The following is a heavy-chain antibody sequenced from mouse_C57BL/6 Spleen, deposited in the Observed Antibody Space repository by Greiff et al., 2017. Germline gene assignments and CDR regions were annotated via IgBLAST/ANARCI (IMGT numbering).Heavy chain of an antibody. Sequence: EVKLMESGGGLVKPGGSLKLSCAASGFTFSSYAMSWVRQTPEKRLEWVATISDGGSYTYYPDNVKGRFTISRDNAKNNLYLQMSHLKSEDTAMYYCARGGGNYVGLYYFDYWGQGTTLTVSS. D-gene: IGHD2-1*01. CDR2: ISDGGSYT. V-gene: IGHV5-4*03. CDR1: GFTFSSYA. CDR3: ARGGGNYVGLYYFDY. J-gene: IGHJ2*01.